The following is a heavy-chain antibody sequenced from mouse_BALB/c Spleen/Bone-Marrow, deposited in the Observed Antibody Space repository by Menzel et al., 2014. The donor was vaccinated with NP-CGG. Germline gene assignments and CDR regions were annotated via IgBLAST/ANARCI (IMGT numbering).Heavy chain of an antibody. V-gene: IGHV5-6-4*01. J-gene: IGHJ3*01. CDR2: ISSGSSYT. D-gene: IGHD2-14*01. Sequence: EVNVVESGGGLVKPGGSLKLSCAASGFTFSSYTMSWVRQTPEKRLEWVATISSGSSYTYYPDSVKGRFTISRDNAKNTLYLQMSSLKSEDTAMYYCTRSYYRYDEEAWFAYWGQGTLVTVSA. CDR1: GFTFSSYT. CDR3: TRSYYRYDEEAWFAY.